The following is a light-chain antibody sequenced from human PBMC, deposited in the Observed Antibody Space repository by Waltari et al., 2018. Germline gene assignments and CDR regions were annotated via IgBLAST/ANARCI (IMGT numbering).Light chain of an antibody. CDR3: QQSYITWT. V-gene: IGKV1-39*01. J-gene: IGKJ1*01. Sequence: DIQMTQSPSSLSASVGDRVIITCRASQTISSYLNRYQQKPGKAPKLLIYAASSLQSGVPSRFSGSGSGTDFTLTISSLQPEDFATYYCQQSYITWTFGQGTKVEIK. CDR2: AAS. CDR1: QTISSY.